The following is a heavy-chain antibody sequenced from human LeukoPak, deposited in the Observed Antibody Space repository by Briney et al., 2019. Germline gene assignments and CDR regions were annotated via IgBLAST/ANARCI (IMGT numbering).Heavy chain of an antibody. J-gene: IGHJ4*02. CDR1: GYTFTGYY. CDR2: ISAYNGNT. D-gene: IGHD3-10*01. V-gene: IGHV1-18*04. CDR3: ARGHGSGSYYDY. Sequence: GASVKVSCKASGYTFTGYYMHWVRQAPGQGLEWMGWISAYNGNTNYAQKLQGRVTMTTDTSTSTAYMELRSLRSDDTAVYYCARGHGSGSYYDYWGQGTLVTVSS.